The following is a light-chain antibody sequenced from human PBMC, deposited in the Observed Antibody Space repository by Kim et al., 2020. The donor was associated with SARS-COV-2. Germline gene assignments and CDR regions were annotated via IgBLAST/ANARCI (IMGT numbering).Light chain of an antibody. J-gene: IGLJ1*01. V-gene: IGLV2-14*03. CDR3: SSYTSSSTYV. CDR1: SSDVGGYNY. Sequence: GQSITISCTGTSSDVGGYNYVSWYQQHPGKAPKLMNYDVSNRPSGVSNRFSGSKSGNTASLTISGLQAEDEADYYCSSYTSSSTYVFGTGTKVTVL. CDR2: DVS.